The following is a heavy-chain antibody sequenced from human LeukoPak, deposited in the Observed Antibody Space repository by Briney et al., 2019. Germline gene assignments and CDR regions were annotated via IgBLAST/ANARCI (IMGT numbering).Heavy chain of an antibody. CDR2: IKQDGSEK. J-gene: IGHJ5*02. CDR3: ASNAYGGWFDP. D-gene: IGHD3-10*01. CDR1: GFTFSSYW. V-gene: IGHV3-7*03. Sequence: GGSLRLSCAASGFTFSSYWMSWVRQAPGKGQERVANIKQDGSEKYYVDSVKGRFTISSDNAKNSLYLQMNSLRAEDTAVYYCASNAYGGWFDPWGQGTLVTVSS.